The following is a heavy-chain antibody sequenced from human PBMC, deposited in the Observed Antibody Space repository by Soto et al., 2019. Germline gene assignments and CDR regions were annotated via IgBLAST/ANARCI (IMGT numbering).Heavy chain of an antibody. CDR1: GFTFSSYA. Sequence: PGGSLRLSCAASGFTFSSYAMSWVRQAPGKGLEWVSAISGSGGSTYYADSVKGRFTISRDNSKNTLYLQMNSLRAEDTAVYYCANLFEDYYDSSGAIDYWGQGTLVTVSS. CDR2: ISGSGGST. CDR3: ANLFEDYYDSSGAIDY. D-gene: IGHD3-22*01. V-gene: IGHV3-23*01. J-gene: IGHJ4*02.